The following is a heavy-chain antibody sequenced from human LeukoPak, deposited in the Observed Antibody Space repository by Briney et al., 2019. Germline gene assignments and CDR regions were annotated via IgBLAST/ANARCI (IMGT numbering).Heavy chain of an antibody. J-gene: IGHJ4*02. CDR1: GGSISSGRYY. V-gene: IGHV4-31*03. Sequence: PSETLSLTCTVSGGSISSGRYYWSWIRQHPGKGLEWIGYIYYSGSTYYNPSLKSRVTISVDTPKNQFSLKLSSVTAADTAVYYCARDLFYYDSSGSKAHYFDYWGQGTLVTVSS. CDR3: ARDLFYYDSSGSKAHYFDY. CDR2: IYYSGST. D-gene: IGHD3-22*01.